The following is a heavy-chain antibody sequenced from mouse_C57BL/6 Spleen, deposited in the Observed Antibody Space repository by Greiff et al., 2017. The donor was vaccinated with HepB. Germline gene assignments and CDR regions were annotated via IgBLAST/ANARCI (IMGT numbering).Heavy chain of an antibody. CDR2: ISSGGDYI. Sequence: EVKLVESGEGLVKPGGSLKLSCAASGFTFSSYAMSWVRQTPEKRLEWVAYISSGGDYIYYADTVKGRFTISRDNARNTLYLQMSSLKSEDTAMYYCTRDPYGSSYFDYWGQGTTLTVSS. V-gene: IGHV5-9-1*02. CDR1: GFTFSSYA. D-gene: IGHD1-1*01. CDR3: TRDPYGSSYFDY. J-gene: IGHJ2*01.